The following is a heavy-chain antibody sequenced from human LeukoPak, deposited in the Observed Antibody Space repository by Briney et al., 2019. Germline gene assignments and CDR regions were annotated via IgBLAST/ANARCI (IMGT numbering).Heavy chain of an antibody. Sequence: ASVKVSCKASGYTFTGYYMHWVRQAPGQGLEWMGWINPNSGGTNYAQKFQGRVTMTRDTSISTAYMELSRLRSDDTAVYYCAEGYGEQPLDAFDIWGQGTMVTVFS. CDR2: INPNSGGT. CDR3: AEGYGEQPLDAFDI. CDR1: GYTFTGYY. V-gene: IGHV1-2*02. J-gene: IGHJ3*02. D-gene: IGHD4-17*01.